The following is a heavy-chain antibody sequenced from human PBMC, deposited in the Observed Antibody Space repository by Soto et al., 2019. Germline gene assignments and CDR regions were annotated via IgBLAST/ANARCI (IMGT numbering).Heavy chain of an antibody. J-gene: IGHJ5*01. CDR1: GDSVSSGAYY. CDR2: VYYSGST. V-gene: IGHV4-61*08. Sequence: SETLSLTCSVSGDSVSSGAYYWSRIRQPPGKGLEWIGYVYYSGSTSYNPSLETGVTISVDTSKNQFSLKLTSVTPADTAFFYFARVKRSTSLLDSWGQGTLVTVSS. CDR3: ARVKRSTSLLDS. D-gene: IGHD1-26*01.